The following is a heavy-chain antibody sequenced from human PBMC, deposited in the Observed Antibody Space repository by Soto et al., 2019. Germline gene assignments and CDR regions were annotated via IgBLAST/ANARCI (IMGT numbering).Heavy chain of an antibody. D-gene: IGHD2-8*01. J-gene: IGHJ6*02. CDR1: GGTFSSYA. CDR3: ARNVYHYYYGMDV. CDR2: IIPIFGTA. V-gene: IGHV1-69*13. Sequence: SVKVSCKASGGTFSSYAISWVRQAPGQGLEWMGGIIPIFGTANYAQKFQGRVTITADESTSTAYMELSSLRSEDTAVYYCARNVYHYYYGMDVCGQRSTVTVSS.